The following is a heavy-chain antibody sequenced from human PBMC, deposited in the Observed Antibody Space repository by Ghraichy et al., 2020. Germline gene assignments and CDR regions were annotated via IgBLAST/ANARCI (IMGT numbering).Heavy chain of an antibody. CDR2: IDYSGTT. J-gene: IGHJ4*02. CDR1: GGSIRSAYYY. D-gene: IGHD2-21*02. CDR3: ARLSLPVVVTAPSPGSFDY. V-gene: IGHV4-39*01. Sequence: ETLSLTCTVSGGSIRSAYYYWGWIRQPPGKGLEWIANIDYSGTTYYNPSLKSRVTMSVDTSKSQFSLKLTSVTAADTAVYYCARLSLPVVVTAPSPGSFDYWGQGTLVTVSS.